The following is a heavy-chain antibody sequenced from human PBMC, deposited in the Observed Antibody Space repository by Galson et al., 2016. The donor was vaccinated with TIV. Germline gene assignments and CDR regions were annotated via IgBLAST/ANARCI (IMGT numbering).Heavy chain of an antibody. CDR2: IDWDDDK. V-gene: IGHV2-70*17. Sequence: PALVKPTQTLTLTCTFSGFSLSTYGMSVGWIRQPPGKALEWLARIDWDDDKFYNSSLKTRLTISKDISRNQVVLTMTNMDPVDTATYYCARAPISIFGLATSYYFDYWGQGILVTVSS. D-gene: IGHD3-3*01. CDR1: GFSLSTYGMS. J-gene: IGHJ4*02. CDR3: ARAPISIFGLATSYYFDY.